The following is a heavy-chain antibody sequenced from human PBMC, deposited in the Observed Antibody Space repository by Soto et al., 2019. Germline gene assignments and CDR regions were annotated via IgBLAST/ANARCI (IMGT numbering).Heavy chain of an antibody. J-gene: IGHJ4*02. CDR1: GFTFDDYA. Sequence: SLRLSCAASGFTFDDYAMHWVRQAPGKGLEWVSGISWNSGSIGYADSVKGRFTISRDNAKNSLYLQMNSLRAEDTALYYCAKDKGSGWYENDYWGQGTLVTVSS. CDR2: ISWNSGSI. D-gene: IGHD6-19*01. V-gene: IGHV3-9*01. CDR3: AKDKGSGWYENDY.